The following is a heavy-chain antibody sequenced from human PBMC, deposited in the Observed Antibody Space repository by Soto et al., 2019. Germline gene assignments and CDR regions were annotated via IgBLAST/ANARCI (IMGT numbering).Heavy chain of an antibody. J-gene: IGHJ4*02. Sequence: ALVKGSCKVSGYTLTELSIHWGRQATGEGLEWMGGFDPEDGETIYAQKFQGRVTMTEDTSTDTAYMELSSLRSEDTAVYYCATRTVTVADISGGFDYWGQGTLVTVSS. CDR2: FDPEDGET. D-gene: IGHD6-19*01. V-gene: IGHV1-24*01. CDR3: ATRTVTVADISGGFDY. CDR1: GYTLTELS.